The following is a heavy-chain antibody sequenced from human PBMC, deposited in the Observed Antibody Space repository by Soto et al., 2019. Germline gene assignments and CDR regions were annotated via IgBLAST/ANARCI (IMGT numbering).Heavy chain of an antibody. J-gene: IGHJ4*02. V-gene: IGHV3-9*01. Sequence: GGSLRLSCVASGFTFDDHAMHWVRQAPGKGLEWVSGITYNGGIIAYADSVKGRFTISRDNAKNSLYLQMNSLSAEDTALYYCVKDASTVRAHFDYWGQGTLVTVSS. CDR1: GFTFDDHA. D-gene: IGHD3-10*01. CDR2: ITYNGGII. CDR3: VKDASTVRAHFDY.